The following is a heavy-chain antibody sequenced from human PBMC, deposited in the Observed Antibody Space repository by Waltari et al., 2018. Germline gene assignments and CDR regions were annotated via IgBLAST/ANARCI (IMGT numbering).Heavy chain of an antibody. CDR1: GYTFTDSY. CDR2: MNPNNNYP. D-gene: IGHD1-26*01. Sequence: QVQLVQSGAEVRKPGASVTVSCKTSGYTFTDSYNHWVRQAPGQGLEWMGRMNPNNNYPIYEQKFQGRVTMTRDTSITTAYMELSSLTSDDTALYYCVTQRPWEDYWGQGTRVTVSP. V-gene: IGHV1-2*06. CDR3: VTQRPWEDY. J-gene: IGHJ4*02.